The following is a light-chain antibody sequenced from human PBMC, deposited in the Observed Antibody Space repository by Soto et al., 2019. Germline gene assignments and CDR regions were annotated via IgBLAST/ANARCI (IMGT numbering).Light chain of an antibody. Sequence: QPVLTQSYSASASLGSSVKLTCTLSSGHSSYIIAWHQQQPGKAPRYLMKLEGSGSYNKGSGVPDRFSGSSSGADRYLTISNLPFEDEADYYCETWDSNTRVFGGGTTLTVL. CDR2: LEGSGSY. CDR1: SGHSSYI. J-gene: IGLJ3*02. V-gene: IGLV4-60*02. CDR3: ETWDSNTRV.